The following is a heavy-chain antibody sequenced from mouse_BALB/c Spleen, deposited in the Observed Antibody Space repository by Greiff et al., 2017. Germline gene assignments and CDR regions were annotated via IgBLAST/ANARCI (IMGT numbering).Heavy chain of an antibody. V-gene: IGHV5-9-3*01. Sequence: EVKLMESGGGLVKPGGSLKLSCAASGFTFSSYAMSWVRQTPEKRLEWVATISSGGSYTYYPDSVKGRFTISRDNAKNTLYLQMSSLRSEDTAMYYCARLGDYEGFAYWGQGTLVTVSA. D-gene: IGHD2-4*01. J-gene: IGHJ3*01. CDR3: ARLGDYEGFAY. CDR1: GFTFSSYA. CDR2: ISSGGSYT.